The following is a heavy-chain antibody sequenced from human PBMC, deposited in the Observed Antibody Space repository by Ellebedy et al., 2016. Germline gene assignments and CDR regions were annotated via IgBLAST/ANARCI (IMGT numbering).Heavy chain of an antibody. CDR3: ARFLEDNSDGFDV. Sequence: GGSLRLSXVASGFSVSSHYMTWVRQAPGKGLDWVSIIYTAGDSYYAASVKGRFTVSRDKSKNIFYLQMNSLRADDTAVYFYARFLEDNSDGFDVWGLGTRVTVSS. D-gene: IGHD5-24*01. CDR1: GFSVSSHY. J-gene: IGHJ3*01. CDR2: IYTAGDS. V-gene: IGHV3-53*01.